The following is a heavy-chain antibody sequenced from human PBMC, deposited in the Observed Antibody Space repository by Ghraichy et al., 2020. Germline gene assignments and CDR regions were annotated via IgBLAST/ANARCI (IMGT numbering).Heavy chain of an antibody. D-gene: IGHD3-16*01. J-gene: IGHJ4*02. CDR1: GFTFSSSW. CDR3: ARDLDYGFQY. Sequence: LSLTCAASGFTFSSSWMHWVRQGPGKGLVWVSHVNSDESTTNYADSVRGRFTISRDNAKNTLHLQMNSLRAEDTAVYYCARDLDYGFQYWGQGILVIVSS. V-gene: IGHV3-74*01. CDR2: VNSDESTT.